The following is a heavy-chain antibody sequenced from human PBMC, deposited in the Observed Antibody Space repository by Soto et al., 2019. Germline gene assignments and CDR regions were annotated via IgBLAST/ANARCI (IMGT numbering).Heavy chain of an antibody. D-gene: IGHD6-25*01. CDR1: SGSLSGYY. J-gene: IGHJ4*02. V-gene: IGHV4-34*01. Sequence: LSLTCSLYSGSLSGYYWGWIRQPPGKGLEWIGEISPSGTTNYSPSLKSRVSISVDTSKNQFSLNLTSMTAADTAVYYCARAPKVSGSAQTRPDFWGQGSLVTVSS. CDR3: ARAPKVSGSAQTRPDF. CDR2: ISPSGTT.